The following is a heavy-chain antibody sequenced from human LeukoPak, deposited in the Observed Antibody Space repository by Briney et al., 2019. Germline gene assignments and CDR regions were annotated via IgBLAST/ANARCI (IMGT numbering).Heavy chain of an antibody. D-gene: IGHD3-22*01. CDR2: ILLDGSEK. J-gene: IGHJ3*02. CDR1: GFTFGDYW. Sequence: GGSLRLSCAASGFTFGDYWMSWVRQVPGKGLEWVANILLDGSEKHYVDSVKGRFTISRDNAKNSLYLQMNSLRAEDTAVYYCARDIGPYDSSGYYDAFDIWGQGTMVTVSS. CDR3: ARDIGPYDSSGYYDAFDI. V-gene: IGHV3-7*01.